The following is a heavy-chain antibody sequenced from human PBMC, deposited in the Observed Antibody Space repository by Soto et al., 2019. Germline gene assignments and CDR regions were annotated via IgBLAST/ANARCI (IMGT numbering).Heavy chain of an antibody. Sequence: QLQLQESGPGLVKPPETLSLTCTVSGGSISSSSNYWGWIRQTPGKGLEWIGSVDYSGSTYYNPSLKSRVTISVDTSNNQFSLRLSSVTAADTAVYYCARHLDVVVVAPILSGFDSWGQGTLVTGSS. CDR2: VDYSGST. V-gene: IGHV4-39*01. CDR1: GGSISSSSNY. D-gene: IGHD2-15*01. J-gene: IGHJ5*01. CDR3: ARHLDVVVVAPILSGFDS.